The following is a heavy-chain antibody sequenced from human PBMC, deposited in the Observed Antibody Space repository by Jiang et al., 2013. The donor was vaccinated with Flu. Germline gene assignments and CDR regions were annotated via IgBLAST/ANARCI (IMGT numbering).Heavy chain of an antibody. V-gene: IGHV3-23*04. Sequence: VQLVESGGGLVQPGGSLRLSCAASGFTFSSYAMSWVRQAPGKGLEWVSIISDSGGSRYHADSVKGRFTVSRDNSRNTLYLQMNSLRAEDTAMYYCARRTVGTTGWSFDYWGQGALVTVSS. D-gene: IGHD6-19*01. CDR3: ARRTVGTTGWSFDY. CDR1: GFTFSSYA. CDR2: ISDSGGSR. J-gene: IGHJ4*02.